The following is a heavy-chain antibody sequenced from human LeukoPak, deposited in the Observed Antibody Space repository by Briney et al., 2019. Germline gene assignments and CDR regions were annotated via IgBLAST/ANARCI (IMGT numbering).Heavy chain of an antibody. CDR2: IYYSGST. J-gene: IGHJ4*02. Sequence: GSLRLSCAASGFTFSSYAMSWVRQPPGKGLEWIGYIYYSGSTNYNPSLKSRVTISVDTSKNQFSLKLSSVTAADTAVYYCAAGYLSSWYYFDYWGQGTLDTVSS. D-gene: IGHD6-13*01. CDR3: AAGYLSSWYYFDY. CDR1: GFTFSSYA. V-gene: IGHV4-59*01.